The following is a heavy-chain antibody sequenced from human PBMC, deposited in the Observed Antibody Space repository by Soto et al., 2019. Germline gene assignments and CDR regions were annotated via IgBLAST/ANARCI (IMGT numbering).Heavy chain of an antibody. V-gene: IGHV1-18*01. J-gene: IGHJ4*02. Sequence: QVQLVQSGAEVKKPGDSVKVSCKASGYTFGHFYITWVRQAPGQGLEWMGAISPHNRNTNYAEKFRGRVTMTTDTSTTTAYMELRSLRSDDTAVYYCAGDEGGDYILTGYYRPHHCDQGVQGALVAVPS. CDR1: GYTFGHFY. CDR3: AGDEGGDYILTGYYRPHHCDQ. CDR2: ISPHNRNT. D-gene: IGHD3-9*01.